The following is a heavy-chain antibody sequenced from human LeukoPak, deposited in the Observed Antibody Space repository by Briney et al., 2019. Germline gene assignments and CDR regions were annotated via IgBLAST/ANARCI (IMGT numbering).Heavy chain of an antibody. J-gene: IGHJ4*02. V-gene: IGHV3-21*05. CDR2: ISSSSSYI. CDR3: ARVPIMVRGFEEGSSRWLFDY. CDR1: GFTFSSYS. Sequence: GGSLRLSCAASGFTFSSYSMNWVRQAPGKGLEWVSYISSSSSYIYYADSVKGRFTISRDNAKNSLYLQMNSLRAEDTAVYYCARVPIMVRGFEEGSSRWLFDYWGQGTLVTVSS. D-gene: IGHD3-10*01.